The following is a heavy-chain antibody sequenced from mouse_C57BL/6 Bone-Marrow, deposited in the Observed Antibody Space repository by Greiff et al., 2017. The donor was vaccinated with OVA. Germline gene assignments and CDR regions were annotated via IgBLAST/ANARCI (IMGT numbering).Heavy chain of an antibody. CDR1: GYAFSSSW. J-gene: IGHJ3*01. CDR2: IYPGDGDT. CDR3: ARLGGFAWFAY. D-gene: IGHD4-1*01. V-gene: IGHV1-82*01. Sequence: QVHVKQSGPELVKPGASVKISCKASGYAFSSSWMNWVKQRPGKGLEWIGRIYPGDGDTNYNGKFKGKATLTADKSSSTAYMQLSSLTSEDSAVYFCARLGGFAWFAYWGQGTLVTVSA.